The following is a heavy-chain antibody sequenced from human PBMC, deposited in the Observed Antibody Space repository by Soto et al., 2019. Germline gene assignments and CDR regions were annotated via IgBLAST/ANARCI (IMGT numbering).Heavy chain of an antibody. CDR2: IYYSGST. V-gene: IGHV4-59*12. J-gene: IGHJ4*02. D-gene: IGHD2-2*01. CDR3: ARDSRVPAAHYFDY. Sequence: PSETLSLTCTVSGGSISSYYWSWIRQPPGKGLEWIGYIYYSGSTNYNPSLKSRVTISVDTSKNQFSLKLSSVTAADTAVYYCARDSRVPAAHYFDYWGQGTLVTVSS. CDR1: GGSISSYY.